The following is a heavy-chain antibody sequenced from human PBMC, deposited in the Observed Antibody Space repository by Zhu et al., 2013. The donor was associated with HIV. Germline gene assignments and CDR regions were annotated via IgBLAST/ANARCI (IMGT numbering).Heavy chain of an antibody. D-gene: IGHD6-25*01. V-gene: IGHV1-2*02. J-gene: IGHJ5*02. CDR1: GYRFTAYY. Sequence: QSGTEMKRPGASVKVSCKPLGYRFTAYYIHWVRQAPGKGIEWMGYINPKNGDTKLAQTFRDRIFVTRDTSINTVYMELTSLTLEDTAMYYCVTNMKHCSGGGCYGWFDPWGQGSLVTVSS. CDR3: VTNMKHCSGGGCYGWFDP. CDR2: INPKNGDT.